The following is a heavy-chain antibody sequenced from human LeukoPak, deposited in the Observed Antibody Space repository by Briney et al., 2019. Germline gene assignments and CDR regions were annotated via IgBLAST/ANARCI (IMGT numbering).Heavy chain of an antibody. J-gene: IGHJ4*02. CDR3: ARENTVTPFDY. V-gene: IGHV3-48*04. CDR1: GFTFSSYS. CDR2: ISSSSSTI. Sequence: GGSLRLSCAASGFTFSSYSMNWVRQAPGKGLEWVSYISSSSSTIYYADSVKGRFTISRDNAKNSLYLQMNSLRAEDTAVYYCARENTVTPFDYWGQGTLVTVSS. D-gene: IGHD4-17*01.